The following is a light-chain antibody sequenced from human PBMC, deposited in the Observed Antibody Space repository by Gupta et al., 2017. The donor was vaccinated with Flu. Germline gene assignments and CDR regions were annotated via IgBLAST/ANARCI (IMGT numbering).Light chain of an antibody. J-gene: IGKJ1*01. V-gene: IGKV1-5*03. CDR1: QRLSNW. Sequence: DIQMTQSPSTLSASVGDRVPLTCRASQRLSNWLAWYQQKPGKAPKLLMYKASSLEAGVPSRFSGSGSGTEFTLTISSLQPDDFATYYCQQDYSYPWTFGQGTKVEV. CDR2: KAS. CDR3: QQDYSYPWT.